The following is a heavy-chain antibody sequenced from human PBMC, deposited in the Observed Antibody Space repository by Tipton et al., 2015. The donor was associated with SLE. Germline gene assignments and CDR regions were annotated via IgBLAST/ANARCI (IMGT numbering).Heavy chain of an antibody. J-gene: IGHJ6*02. V-gene: IGHV3-66*02. D-gene: IGHD6-13*01. CDR1: GFTVSSNY. CDR2: IYSGGNT. Sequence: SLRLSCAASGFTVSSNYMSWVRQAPGKGLEWVSVIYSGGNTYYADSVKGRFTISRDNSKNTLYLQMNSLRAEDTAAYYCARDLGIALYGMDVWGQGTTVTVSS. CDR3: ARDLGIALYGMDV.